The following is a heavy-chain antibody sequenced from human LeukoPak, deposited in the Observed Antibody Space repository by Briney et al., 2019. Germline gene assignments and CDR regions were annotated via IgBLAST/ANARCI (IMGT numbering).Heavy chain of an antibody. J-gene: IGHJ5*02. D-gene: IGHD3-10*01. CDR2: INHSGST. Sequence: SETPSPTRAVYGGSFSGYYWSWIRQPPGKGLEWIGEINHSGSTNYNPSLKSRVTISVDTSKNQFSLKLSSVTAADTAVYYCARGRGPFDPWGQGTLVTVSS. CDR3: ARGRGPFDP. CDR1: GGSFSGYY. V-gene: IGHV4-34*01.